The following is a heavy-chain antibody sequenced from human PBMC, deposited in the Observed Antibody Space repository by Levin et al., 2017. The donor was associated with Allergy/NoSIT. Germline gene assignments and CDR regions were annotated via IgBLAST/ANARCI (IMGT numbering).Heavy chain of an antibody. J-gene: IGHJ5*02. V-gene: IGHV3-30-3*01. Sequence: AGGSLRLSCAASGFTFSSYAMHWVRQAPGKGLEWVAVISYDGSNKYYADSVKGRFTISRDNSKNTLYLQMNSLRAEDTAVYYCARDVIVATNYNWFDPWGQGTLVTVSS. D-gene: IGHD5-12*01. CDR3: ARDVIVATNYNWFDP. CDR1: GFTFSSYA. CDR2: ISYDGSNK.